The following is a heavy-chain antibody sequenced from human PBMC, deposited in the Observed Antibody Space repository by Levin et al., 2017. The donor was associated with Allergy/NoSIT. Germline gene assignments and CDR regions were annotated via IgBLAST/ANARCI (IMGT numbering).Heavy chain of an antibody. CDR2: IIPIFGTA. Sequence: SVKVSCKASGGTFSSYAISWVRQAPGQGLEWMGGIIPIFGTANYAQKFQGRVTITADESTSTAYMELSSLRSEDTAVYYCARVGRPNFRLSGGSWFDPWGQGTLVTVSS. CDR1: GGTFSSYA. D-gene: IGHD3-16*01. J-gene: IGHJ5*02. V-gene: IGHV1-69*13. CDR3: ARVGRPNFRLSGGSWFDP.